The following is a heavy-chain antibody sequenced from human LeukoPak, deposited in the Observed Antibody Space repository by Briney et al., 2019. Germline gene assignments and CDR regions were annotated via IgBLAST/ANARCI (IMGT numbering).Heavy chain of an antibody. CDR2: INQDGGKK. Sequence: GGSLRLSCAASGFTFSSYAMSWVRQAPGKGLEWVANINQDGGKKYYVDSVRGRFAISRDNAENSVYLQMNSLRAEDTAVYYCARDSVAGSYWYFDLWGRGTLVTVSS. D-gene: IGHD6-19*01. CDR3: ARDSVAGSYWYFDL. V-gene: IGHV3-7*01. CDR1: GFTFSSYA. J-gene: IGHJ2*01.